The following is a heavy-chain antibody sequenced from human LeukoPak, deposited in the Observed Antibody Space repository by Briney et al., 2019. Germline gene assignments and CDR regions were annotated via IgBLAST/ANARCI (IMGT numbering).Heavy chain of an antibody. CDR1: GYSFTNYW. V-gene: IGHV5-51*01. CDR2: IYPGDSDT. D-gene: IGHD1-20*01. J-gene: IGHJ4*02. CDR3: ARALTGISDPHYFDY. Sequence: GESLKVSCKGSGYSFTNYWIGWVRQIPGKGLEWMGIIYPGDSDTRYSPSFQGQVTISADNSINTAYLQWSSLKASDTAMYYCARALTGISDPHYFDYWGQGTLVTVSS.